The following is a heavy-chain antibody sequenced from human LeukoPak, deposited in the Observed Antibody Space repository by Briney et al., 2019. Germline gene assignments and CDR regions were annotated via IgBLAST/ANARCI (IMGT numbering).Heavy chain of an antibody. D-gene: IGHD3-3*01. V-gene: IGHV1-2*02. Sequence: GASVKVSCKASGYTFTGYYMHWVRQAPGQGLEWMGWIYPNSGGTNYVQKFQGRVTMTRDTSISTAYMELSRLRSDDTAVYYCARDFTGYDFWSGYIWFDPWGQGTLVTVSS. J-gene: IGHJ5*02. CDR2: IYPNSGGT. CDR3: ARDFTGYDFWSGYIWFDP. CDR1: GYTFTGYY.